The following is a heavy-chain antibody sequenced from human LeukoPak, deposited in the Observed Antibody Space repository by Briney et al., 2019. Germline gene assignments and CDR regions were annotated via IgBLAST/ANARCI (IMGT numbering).Heavy chain of an antibody. CDR3: ARVVVIIHFFDY. CDR1: GGSFSGYY. V-gene: IGHV4-34*01. D-gene: IGHD3-22*01. Sequence: SSETLSLTCAVYGGSFSGYYWSWIRQPPGKGLEWIGEINHSGSTNYNPSLKSRVTISVDTSKNQFSLKLSSVTAADTAVYYCARVVVIIHFFDYWGQGTLVTVSS. J-gene: IGHJ4*02. CDR2: INHSGST.